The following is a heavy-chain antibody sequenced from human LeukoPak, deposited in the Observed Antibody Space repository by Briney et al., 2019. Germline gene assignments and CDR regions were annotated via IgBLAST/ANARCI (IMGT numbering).Heavy chain of an antibody. CDR1: GGSISSSSYY. J-gene: IGHJ4*02. CDR2: IYYSGST. D-gene: IGHD5-18*01. Sequence: SETLSLTCTVSGGSISSSSYYWGWIRQPPGKGLEWIGSIYYSGSTYYNPSLKSRVTISVDTSKNQFSLKLSSVTAADTAVYYCARDGGGNTAMVEPFDYWGQGTLVTVSS. V-gene: IGHV4-39*07. CDR3: ARDGGGNTAMVEPFDY.